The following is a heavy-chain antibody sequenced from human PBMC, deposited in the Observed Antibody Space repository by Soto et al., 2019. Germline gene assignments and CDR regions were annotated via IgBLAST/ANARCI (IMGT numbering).Heavy chain of an antibody. Sequence: ASVKVSCKASGGTFSSYAISWVRQAPGQGLEWMGGIIPIFGTANYAQKFQGRVTITLDTSTGVSYMALRSLRSDDTAIYYCVRDQKYFRVNGNWFDSWGQGTLVTVSS. D-gene: IGHD2-2*01. CDR1: GGTFSSYA. CDR2: IIPIFGTA. V-gene: IGHV1-69*06. J-gene: IGHJ5*01. CDR3: VRDQKYFRVNGNWFDS.